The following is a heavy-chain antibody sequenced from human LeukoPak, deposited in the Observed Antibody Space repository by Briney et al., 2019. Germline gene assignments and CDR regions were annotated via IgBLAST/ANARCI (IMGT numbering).Heavy chain of an antibody. Sequence: GESLKISCKGSGYSFTSYWIAWVRQMPGKGLEWMGIVYPGGSDTRYSPSFQGQVTISADKSISTAYLQWSSLRASDTAMYYCARRVAGSYHDAFDIWGQGTMVTVSS. D-gene: IGHD1-26*01. V-gene: IGHV5-51*01. CDR3: ARRVAGSYHDAFDI. J-gene: IGHJ3*02. CDR1: GYSFTSYW. CDR2: VYPGGSDT.